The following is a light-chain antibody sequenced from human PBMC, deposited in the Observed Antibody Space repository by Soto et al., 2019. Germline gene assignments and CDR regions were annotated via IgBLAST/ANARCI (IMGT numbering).Light chain of an antibody. J-gene: IGKJ5*01. V-gene: IGKV3-20*01. Sequence: EIVLTQSPGTLSLSPGESATLLFRASQFVSSRSLAWYQQKLGQAPRLLIYGASNRATGIPGRFSASGSGTDFTLTITPLEPEDFAVYFCQQYANSPITFGQGTRLEIK. CDR1: QFVSSRS. CDR3: QQYANSPIT. CDR2: GAS.